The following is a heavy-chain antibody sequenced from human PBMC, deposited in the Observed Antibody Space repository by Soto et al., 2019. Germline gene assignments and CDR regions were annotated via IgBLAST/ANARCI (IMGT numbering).Heavy chain of an antibody. V-gene: IGHV4-30-2*01. D-gene: IGHD5-12*01. Sequence: QLQLQESGSGLVKPSQTLSLTCAVSGGSISSGGYSWNWIRQAPGKGLEWIGYIYHSGSTYYNPSLKGRVTISVDRSDNQCSLKLSSVTAAETAVYYCAAGGGLPRYYWGQGTLGTVSS. CDR2: IYHSGST. CDR3: AAGGGLPRYY. CDR1: GGSISSGGYS. J-gene: IGHJ4*02.